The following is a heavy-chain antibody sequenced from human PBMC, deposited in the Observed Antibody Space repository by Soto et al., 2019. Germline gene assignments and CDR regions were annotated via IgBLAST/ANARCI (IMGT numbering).Heavy chain of an antibody. D-gene: IGHD2-21*01. CDR3: ARDCGPDACYAGFDY. CDR1: GFTFSSYW. J-gene: IGHJ4*02. Sequence: PGGSLRLSCAASGFTFSSYWMSWVRLAPGKGLEWVSTISNNGGATYYADSVKGRFTVSRDNSRNTHYLHISGLRVEDTAEYFCARDCGPDACYAGFDYCGQGTQVTVSS. V-gene: IGHV3-23*01. CDR2: ISNNGGAT.